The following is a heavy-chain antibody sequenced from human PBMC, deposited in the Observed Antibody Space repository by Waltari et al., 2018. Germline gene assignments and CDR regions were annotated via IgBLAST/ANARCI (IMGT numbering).Heavy chain of an antibody. V-gene: IGHV1-69*02. CDR1: GGTFSRYT. Sequence: QVQLVQSGAEVKKPGSSVKVSCKAPGGTFSRYTISWVRQAPGQGLEWMGRIIPILGIANYAQKFQGRVTITADKSTSTAYMELSSLRSEDTAVYYCASPTTTGWGYYYGMDVWGQGTTVTVSS. D-gene: IGHD4-17*01. J-gene: IGHJ6*02. CDR3: ASPTTTGWGYYYGMDV. CDR2: IIPILGIA.